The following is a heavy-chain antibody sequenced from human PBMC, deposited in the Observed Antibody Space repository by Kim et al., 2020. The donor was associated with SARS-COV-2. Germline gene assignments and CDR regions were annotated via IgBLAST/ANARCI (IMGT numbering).Heavy chain of an antibody. CDR1: GFTFSSYA. CDR2: ISVSGGST. D-gene: IGHD6-13*01. Sequence: GGSLRLSCAASGFTFSSYAMSWVRQAPGKGLEWVSAISVSGGSTNYADSVKGRFTISRDNSKNTLYLQMNSLRAEDTAVYYCAKGRWVYSSSWQGDWGQGTLVTVSS. CDR3: AKGRWVYSSSWQGD. J-gene: IGHJ1*01. V-gene: IGHV3-23*01.